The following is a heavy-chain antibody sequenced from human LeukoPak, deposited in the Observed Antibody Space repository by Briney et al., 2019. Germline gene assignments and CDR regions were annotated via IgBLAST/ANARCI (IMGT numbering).Heavy chain of an antibody. J-gene: IGHJ4*02. V-gene: IGHV3-23*01. D-gene: IGHD3-22*01. CDR1: GFIFSNYA. Sequence: GGSLRLSCAASGFIFSNYAMSWVRQAPGKGLEWVSTITNSGSNTYYADSVKGRFTISRDNSKNTLYLQMNSLRAEDTAVYYCAKHYSASSGYRFDSWGQGTLVTVSS. CDR2: ITNSGSNT. CDR3: AKHYSASSGYRFDS.